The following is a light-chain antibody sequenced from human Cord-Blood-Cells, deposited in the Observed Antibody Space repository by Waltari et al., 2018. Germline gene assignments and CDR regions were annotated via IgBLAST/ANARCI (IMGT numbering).Light chain of an antibody. CDR3: QQSYSTPPYT. J-gene: IGKJ2*01. CDR2: AAS. V-gene: IGKV1-39*01. CDR1: QSISSY. Sequence: DIQMTQSPSSLSASVGDRVTITCRASQSISSYLNLYQQKPGKAPKLLIYAASSLQSGVPSRFSGGGSGTDFTLTISSLQPEDFATYYCQQSYSTPPYTFGQGTKLEIK.